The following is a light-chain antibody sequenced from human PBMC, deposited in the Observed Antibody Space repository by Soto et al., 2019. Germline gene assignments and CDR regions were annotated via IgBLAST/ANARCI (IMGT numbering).Light chain of an antibody. CDR2: EVN. CDR3: SSYAANDNVI. V-gene: IGLV2-8*01. J-gene: IGLJ2*01. Sequence: QSVLTQPPSASGSPGQSVAISCTGTSSDVGAYNYVCWYQQHPGKAPKLIIYEVNKRPSGVPDRFSGSKSGNTASLTVSGLQAEDEADYYCSSYAANDNVIFGGGTKLTVL. CDR1: SSDVGAYNY.